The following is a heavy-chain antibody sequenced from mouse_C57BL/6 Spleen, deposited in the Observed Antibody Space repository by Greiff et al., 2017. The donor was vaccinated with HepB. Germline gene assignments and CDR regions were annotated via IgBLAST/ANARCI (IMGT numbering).Heavy chain of an antibody. CDR1: GYTFTSYW. CDR2: IDPSDSYT. CDR3: ARVVYYGSSSGYFDY. Sequence: QVQLKQPGAELVKPGASVKLSCKASGYTFTSYWMQWVKQRPGQGLEWIGEIDPSDSYTNYNQKFKGKATLTVDTSSSTAYMQLSSLTSEDSAVYYCARVVYYGSSSGYFDYWGQGTTLTVSS. V-gene: IGHV1-50*01. J-gene: IGHJ2*01. D-gene: IGHD1-1*01.